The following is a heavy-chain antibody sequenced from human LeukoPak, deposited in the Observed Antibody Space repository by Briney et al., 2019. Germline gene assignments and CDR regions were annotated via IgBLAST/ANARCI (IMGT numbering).Heavy chain of an antibody. Sequence: ASVKVSCKASGYTFTSYYMHWVRQAPGQGLEWMGIINPSGGSTSYAQKFQGRVTMTRDTSTSTVYMELSSLRSEDTAVYYCERSLGARKWASSLNFDYWGQGTLVTVSS. J-gene: IGHJ4*02. CDR2: INPSGGST. CDR3: ERSLGARKWASSLNFDY. V-gene: IGHV1-46*01. D-gene: IGHD6-13*01. CDR1: GYTFTSYY.